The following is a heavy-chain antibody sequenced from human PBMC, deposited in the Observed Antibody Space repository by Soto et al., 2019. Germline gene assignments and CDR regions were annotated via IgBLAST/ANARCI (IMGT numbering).Heavy chain of an antibody. V-gene: IGHV1-69*02. CDR2: ILPMLDIT. J-gene: IGHJ3*02. D-gene: IGHD1-1*01. CDR1: GGTFSTYT. CDR3: TLGNWSAETFDI. Sequence: QVQLVQSGAEVKKPGSSVKVSCKASGGTFSTYTIIWVRQAPGLGLEWMGRILPMLDITNSAQRFQGRVTISADKSTSTAYLELSSLRSEDTAVYYCTLGNWSAETFDIWGRGTMVTVSS.